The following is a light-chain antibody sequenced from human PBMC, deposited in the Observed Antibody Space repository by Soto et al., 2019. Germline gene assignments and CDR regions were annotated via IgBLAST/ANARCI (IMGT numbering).Light chain of an antibody. CDR3: SSLTTDNTVV. CDR1: SSDVGAYKF. J-gene: IGLJ2*01. CDR2: EAS. V-gene: IGLV2-14*01. Sequence: QSVLTQPASVSGSPGQSITISCTGTSSDVGAYKFVSWFQQHQGKAPKLMIYEASYRPSGVSNRFSGSKSGNTASLTILGLRSEDEADYYCSSLTTDNTVVFGGGTKLTVL.